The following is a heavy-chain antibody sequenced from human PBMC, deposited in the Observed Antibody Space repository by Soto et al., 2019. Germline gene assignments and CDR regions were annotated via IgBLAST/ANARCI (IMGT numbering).Heavy chain of an antibody. D-gene: IGHD3-16*02. Sequence: PSETLSLTCAVYGGSFSGYYWSWVRQPPGKGLEWIGEINHSGSTNYNPSLKSRVTISVDTSKNQFSLKLSSVTAADTAVYYCARMANYDYIWGSYRLYYYFDYWGQGTLVTVSS. CDR3: ARMANYDYIWGSYRLYYYFDY. CDR1: GGSFSGYY. V-gene: IGHV4-34*01. J-gene: IGHJ4*02. CDR2: INHSGST.